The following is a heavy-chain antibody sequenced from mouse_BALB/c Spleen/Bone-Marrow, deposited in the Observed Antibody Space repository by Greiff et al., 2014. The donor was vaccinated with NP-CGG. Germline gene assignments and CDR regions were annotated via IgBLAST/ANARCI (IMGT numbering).Heavy chain of an antibody. CDR2: IYPGDGDT. D-gene: IGHD4-1*01. CDR1: GYAFSSYW. Sequence: VQLQQSGAELVRPGSSVKISCKASGYAFSSYWMNWVKQRPGQGLEWIGQIYPGDGDTNYNGNFKDKATLTTDKSSTTAYMQRSSPTSEDSAVYFCARGGRLTGYYFDYWGQGTTLTVSS. CDR3: ARGGRLTGYYFDY. V-gene: IGHV1-80*01. J-gene: IGHJ2*01.